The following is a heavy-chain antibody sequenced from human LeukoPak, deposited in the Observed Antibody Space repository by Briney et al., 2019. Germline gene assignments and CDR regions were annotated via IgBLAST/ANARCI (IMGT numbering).Heavy chain of an antibody. CDR3: ARDRGRWLQSYQTDY. V-gene: IGHV1-2*02. Sequence: ASVKVSCKASGYTFTGYYMHWVRQAPGQGLEWMGWINPNSGGTNYAQKFQGRVTMTRGTSISTAYMELSRLRSDDTAVYYCARDRGRWLQSYQTDYWGQGTLVTVSS. CDR2: INPNSGGT. D-gene: IGHD5-24*01. CDR1: GYTFTGYY. J-gene: IGHJ4*02.